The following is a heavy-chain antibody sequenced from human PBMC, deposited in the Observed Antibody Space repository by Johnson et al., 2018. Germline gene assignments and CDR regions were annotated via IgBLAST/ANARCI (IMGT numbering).Heavy chain of an antibody. V-gene: IGHV3-66*01. CDR3: GKDSLGDCSGGSCFGMDV. J-gene: IGHJ6*02. CDR2: IYSGGST. Sequence: VQLVQSGGGLVQPGGSLRLSCAASGFTFSSYWMSWVRQAPGKGLEWVSVIYSGGSTYYADSVKGRFTISRDNSKNTLYLQMNSLRAEDTAVYYCGKDSLGDCSGGSCFGMDVWGQGTTVTVSS. CDR1: GFTFSSYW. D-gene: IGHD2-15*01.